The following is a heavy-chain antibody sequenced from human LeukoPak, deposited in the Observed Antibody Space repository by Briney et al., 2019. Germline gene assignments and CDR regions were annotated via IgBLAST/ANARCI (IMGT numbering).Heavy chain of an antibody. V-gene: IGHV4-30-4*08. Sequence: SETLSLTCAVYGGSFSGYYWSWIRQPPGKGLEWIGYIYYSGSTYYNPSLKSRVTISVDTSKNQFSLKLSSVTAADTAVYYCARGLGDDSSGYGHFSYNWFDPWGQGTLVTVSS. D-gene: IGHD3-22*01. J-gene: IGHJ5*02. CDR2: IYYSGST. CDR1: GGSFSGYY. CDR3: ARGLGDDSSGYGHFSYNWFDP.